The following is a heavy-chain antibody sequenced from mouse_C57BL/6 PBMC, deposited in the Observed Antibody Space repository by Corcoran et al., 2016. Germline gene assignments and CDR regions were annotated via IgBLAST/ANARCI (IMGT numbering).Heavy chain of an antibody. CDR2: IYWDDDK. D-gene: IGHD1-1*01. CDR1: GFSLSTSVMG. J-gene: IGHJ2*01. CDR3: ARSDGSPGYFDY. Sequence: VTVKESGPGILQSSQSLSLTCSFSGFSLSTSVMGVSWIRQPSGKGLEWLAHIYWDDDKRYNPTLKSRLTISKDSSRNQVFLKITSEDTADTATYYCARSDGSPGYFDYLGQGTTLTVSS. V-gene: IGHV8-12*01.